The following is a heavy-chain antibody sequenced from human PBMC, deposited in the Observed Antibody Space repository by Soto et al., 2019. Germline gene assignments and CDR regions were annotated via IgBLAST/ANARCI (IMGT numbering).Heavy chain of an antibody. CDR2: IYSGGST. D-gene: IGHD5-18*01. J-gene: IGHJ4*02. CDR1: GFTVSSNS. CDR3: ARDQGSYGPDY. Sequence: VPLVESGGGLVQPGGSLRLSCAASGFTVSSNSMSWVRQAPGKGLEWVSVIYSGGSTYYADSVKGRFTISRDNSKNTLYLQRKSLRAEDTAVYYWARDQGSYGPDYWGQGTLVTVSS. V-gene: IGHV3-66*01.